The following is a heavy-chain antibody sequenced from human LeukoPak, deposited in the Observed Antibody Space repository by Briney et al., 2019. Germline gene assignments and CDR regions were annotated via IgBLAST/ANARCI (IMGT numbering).Heavy chain of an antibody. V-gene: IGHV3-30*02. CDR2: IRYDATEK. CDR1: GFTFSNFG. Sequence: GGSLRLSCAASGFTFSNFGLHWVRQAPGKGLAWVAFIRYDATEKYYTDSVKGRFTISRDISKNTLFLQMNNLRPEDTAVYYCVKEGPAPFWGQGTLVTVSP. CDR3: VKEGPAPF. J-gene: IGHJ4*02.